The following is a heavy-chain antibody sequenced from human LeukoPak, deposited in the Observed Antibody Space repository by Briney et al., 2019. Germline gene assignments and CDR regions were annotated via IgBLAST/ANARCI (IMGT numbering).Heavy chain of an antibody. Sequence: PSETLSLTCAVYGGSFSAYYWTWLRQPPGKGLEWIGEINHSGTTNYNPSLKSRVAMSVDTSKNQFSLKLSSVTAADTAVYYCARRALLWFGVRGLNYWGQGTLVTVSS. CDR2: INHSGTT. CDR3: ARRALLWFGVRGLNY. J-gene: IGHJ4*02. V-gene: IGHV4-34*01. D-gene: IGHD3-10*01. CDR1: GGSFSAYY.